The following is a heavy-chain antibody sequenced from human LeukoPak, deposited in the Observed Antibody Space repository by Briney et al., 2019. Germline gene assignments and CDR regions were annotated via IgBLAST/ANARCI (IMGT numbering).Heavy chain of an antibody. CDR1: GGSISSGSYY. D-gene: IGHD5-18*01. J-gene: IGHJ4*02. CDR3: AREDAEYSYGYADY. V-gene: IGHV4-61*02. Sequence: SETLSLTCTVSGGSISSGSYYWSWIRQPAGKGLEWIGRIYTSGSTNYNPSLKSRVTISVDTSKNQFSLKLSSVTAADTAVYYCAREDAEYSYGYADYWGQGTLVTVSS. CDR2: IYTSGST.